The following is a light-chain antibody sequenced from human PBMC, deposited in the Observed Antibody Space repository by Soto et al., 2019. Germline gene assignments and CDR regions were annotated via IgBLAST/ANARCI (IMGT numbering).Light chain of an antibody. Sequence: PGERATLSCRASQSVSSSYLAWYQQKPGQAPRLLIYGASSRATGIPDRFSGSGSGTDFTLTISRLEPEDFAVYYCQQYGSSPFTFGGGTKVEIK. V-gene: IGKV3-20*01. CDR2: GAS. CDR1: QSVSSSY. CDR3: QQYGSSPFT. J-gene: IGKJ4*01.